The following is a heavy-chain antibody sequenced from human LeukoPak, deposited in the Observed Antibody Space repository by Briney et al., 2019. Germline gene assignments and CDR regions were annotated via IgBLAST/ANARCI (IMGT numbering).Heavy chain of an antibody. CDR3: ARSPRSGWYRWFDP. V-gene: IGHV4-4*07. D-gene: IGHD6-19*01. J-gene: IGHJ5*02. Sequence: SETLSLTCTVSGGSISSYYWSWIRLPAGKGLEWIGRIYTSGSTNYNPSLKSRVTMSVDTSKNQFSLKLSSVTAADTAVYYCARSPRSGWYRWFDPWGQGTLVTFSS. CDR2: IYTSGST. CDR1: GGSISSYY.